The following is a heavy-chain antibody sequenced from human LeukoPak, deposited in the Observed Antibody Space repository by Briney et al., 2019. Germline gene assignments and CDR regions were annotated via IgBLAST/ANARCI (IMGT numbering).Heavy chain of an antibody. Sequence: GGSLRLSCAASGFTFSDYYMSWIRQAQGKGLEWASYISSSGSTIYYADSVKGRFTISRDNAKNSLYLQMNSLRAEDTAVYYCARDERYDSSGYPFDYWGQGTLVTVSS. CDR1: GFTFSDYY. CDR2: ISSSGSTI. D-gene: IGHD3-22*01. V-gene: IGHV3-11*01. J-gene: IGHJ4*02. CDR3: ARDERYDSSGYPFDY.